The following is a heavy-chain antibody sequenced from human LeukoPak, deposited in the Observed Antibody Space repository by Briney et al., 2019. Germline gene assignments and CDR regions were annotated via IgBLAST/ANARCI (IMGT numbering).Heavy chain of an antibody. V-gene: IGHV3-48*03. Sequence: PGGSLRLSCAASGFTFSSYEMNWVRQAPGKGLEWVSYISSSGSTIYYADSVKGRFTISRDNAKNSLYLQMNSLRAEDTAVYYCASTGYSSSWYFSPWFDPWGQGTLVTVSS. CDR3: ASTGYSSSWYFSPWFDP. CDR1: GFTFSSYE. D-gene: IGHD6-13*01. J-gene: IGHJ5*02. CDR2: ISSSGSTI.